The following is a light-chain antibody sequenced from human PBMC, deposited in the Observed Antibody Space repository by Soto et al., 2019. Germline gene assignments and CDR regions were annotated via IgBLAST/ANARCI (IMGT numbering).Light chain of an antibody. Sequence: QSVLTQPASVSGSPGQSITISCTGTSSDVGGYNYVSWYQQHPGKAPKLMIYEVSNRPSGVSNRFSGSKSGNTASLTISGXQAEDEADYYCSSYTSSSTLDVFGTGTKLTVL. CDR2: EVS. CDR1: SSDVGGYNY. CDR3: SSYTSSSTLDV. V-gene: IGLV2-14*01. J-gene: IGLJ1*01.